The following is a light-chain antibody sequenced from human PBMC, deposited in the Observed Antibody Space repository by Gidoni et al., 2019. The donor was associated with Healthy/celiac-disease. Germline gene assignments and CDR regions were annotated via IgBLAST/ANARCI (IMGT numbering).Light chain of an antibody. CDR3: GTWDSSLSAGV. J-gene: IGLJ2*01. Sequence: QSVLTHPPSVSTAPGQKVTISCSGSSSNIGNNYVSWYQQLPGTAPKLLIYNNNNRPSGIPDRFSGSKSGTSATLGITGLQTGDEADYYCGTWDSSLSAGVFGGGTKLTVL. CDR2: NNN. CDR1: SSNIGNNY. V-gene: IGLV1-51*01.